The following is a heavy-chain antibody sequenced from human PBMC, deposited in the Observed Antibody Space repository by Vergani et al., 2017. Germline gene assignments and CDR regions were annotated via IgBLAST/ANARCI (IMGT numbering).Heavy chain of an antibody. CDR2: INHSGST. CDR3: ARVRRFPLCFDY. V-gene: IGHV4-34*01. J-gene: IGHJ4*02. Sequence: QVQLQQWGAGLLKPSETLSLTCAVYGGSFSGYYWSWIRQPPGKGLEWIGEINHSGSTNYNPSLKSRVTTSVDTSKNQFSLKLSSVTAADTAVYYCARVRRFPLCFDYWGQGTLVTGSS. CDR1: GGSFSGYY. D-gene: IGHD3-3*01.